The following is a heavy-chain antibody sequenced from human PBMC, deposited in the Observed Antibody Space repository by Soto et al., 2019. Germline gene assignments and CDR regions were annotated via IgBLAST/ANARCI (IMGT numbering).Heavy chain of an antibody. CDR1: GYTFSDYY. J-gene: IGHJ3*01. V-gene: IGHV1-2*02. CDR3: ARGGEFCSTGSCNSSLGDAFDV. CDR2: NSPNNGAT. D-gene: IGHD2-15*01. Sequence: QVQLVQSGAEVKKPGASMKVSCKASGYTFSDYYMHWVRQAPGQGLECMGWNSPNNGATNYAQKFQDGVTMTRDAFITTAYMELSRLRSDDTAVYYCARGGEFCSTGSCNSSLGDAFDVWGQGTTVTVSS.